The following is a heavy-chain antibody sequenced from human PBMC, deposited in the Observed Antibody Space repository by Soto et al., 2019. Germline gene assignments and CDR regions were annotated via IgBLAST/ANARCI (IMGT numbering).Heavy chain of an antibody. Sequence: GGSLRLSCAASGFTFSSYAMHWVRQDPGKGLEWVAVISYDGSNKYYADSVKGRFTISRDNSRNTLYLQMNSLRAEDTAVYYCARGRGRFYYYGMDVWGQGTTVTVSS. CDR2: ISYDGSNK. V-gene: IGHV3-30-3*01. J-gene: IGHJ6*02. CDR1: GFTFSSYA. CDR3: ARGRGRFYYYGMDV.